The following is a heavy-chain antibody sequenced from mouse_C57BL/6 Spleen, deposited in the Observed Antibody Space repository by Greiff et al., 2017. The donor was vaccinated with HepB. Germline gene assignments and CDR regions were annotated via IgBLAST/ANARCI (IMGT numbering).Heavy chain of an antibody. Sequence: VQLQQSGAELARPGASVKLSCKASGYTFTSYGISWVKQRTGQGLEWIGEIYPRSGNTYYNEKFKGKATLTADKSSSTAYMELRSLTSGDSAVYCCARYYDYYARDYWGQGTSVTVSS. CDR2: IYPRSGNT. CDR3: ARYYDYYARDY. D-gene: IGHD1-1*01. CDR1: GYTFTSYG. V-gene: IGHV1-81*01. J-gene: IGHJ4*01.